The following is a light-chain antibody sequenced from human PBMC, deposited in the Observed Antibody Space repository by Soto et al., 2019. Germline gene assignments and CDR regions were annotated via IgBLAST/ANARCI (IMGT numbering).Light chain of an antibody. V-gene: IGKV1-39*01. J-gene: IGKJ4*01. CDR3: QQSCSTPLT. Sequence: QLTQSQSSLSASVGDRVNITCRASQSISSYLNWYRQKPGKAPKLLIYAASSLQSGVPSRFSGSGSGTDFTLTISSLQPEDFATYYCQQSCSTPLTFGGGTKVDIK. CDR2: AAS. CDR1: QSISSY.